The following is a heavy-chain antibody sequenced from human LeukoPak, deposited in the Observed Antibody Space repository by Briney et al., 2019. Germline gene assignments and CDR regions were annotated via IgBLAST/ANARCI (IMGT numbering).Heavy chain of an antibody. J-gene: IGHJ4*02. D-gene: IGHD1-26*01. CDR1: GFTFDDYA. CDR3: AKDSGATGRGNYFDY. CDR2: ISWNSGSI. V-gene: IGHV3-9*01. Sequence: GGSLRLSCAASGFTFDDYAMHWVRQAPGKGLEWASGISWNSGSIGYADSVKGRFTISRDNAKNSLYLQMNSLRAEDTALYYCAKDSGATGRGNYFDYWGQGTLVTVSS.